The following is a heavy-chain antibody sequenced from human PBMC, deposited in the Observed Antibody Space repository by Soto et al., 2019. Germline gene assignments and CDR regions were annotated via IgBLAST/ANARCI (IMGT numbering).Heavy chain of an antibody. J-gene: IGHJ4*02. D-gene: IGHD3-9*01. CDR3: ARHMDYNILTGYFD. Sequence: QLQLQESGPGLVKPSETLSLTCNVSGASTHSTIHYWAWIRQSPGKGLEWIGSISHSGSTHYNPSLKSRITISADKSKNQFSLTLTTVTPADTAVYFCARHMDYNILTGYFDWGQGTLVTGS. CDR1: GASTHSTIHY. CDR2: ISHSGST. V-gene: IGHV4-39*01.